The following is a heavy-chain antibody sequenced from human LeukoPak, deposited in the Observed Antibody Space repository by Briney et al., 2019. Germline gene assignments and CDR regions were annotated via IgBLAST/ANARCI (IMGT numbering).Heavy chain of an antibody. CDR1: GFTFSNAW. Sequence: GGSLRLSCAASGFTFSNAWMSWVRQAPGKGLEWVGRIKSKTDGGTTDYAEPVKGRFTISRDDSKNTLYLQMNSLKTEDTAVYYCTTHSAYDFWSGDFDYWGQGTLVTVSS. D-gene: IGHD3-3*01. CDR3: TTHSAYDFWSGDFDY. CDR2: IKSKTDGGTT. V-gene: IGHV3-15*01. J-gene: IGHJ4*02.